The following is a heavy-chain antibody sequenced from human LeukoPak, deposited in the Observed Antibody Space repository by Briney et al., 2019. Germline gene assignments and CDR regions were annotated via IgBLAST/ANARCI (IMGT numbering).Heavy chain of an antibody. D-gene: IGHD2-2*01. Sequence: GGSLRLSCTASGFIFGDYAISWFRQAPGKGLEWVGFIRSKAYGGTTEYAASVKGRFTISRDDSKSIAYLQMNSLKTEDTAVYYCTRSRQYYCSSTSCYYYWGQGTLVTVSS. CDR3: TRSRQYYCSSTSCYYY. CDR1: GFIFGDYA. CDR2: IRSKAYGGTT. J-gene: IGHJ4*02. V-gene: IGHV3-49*03.